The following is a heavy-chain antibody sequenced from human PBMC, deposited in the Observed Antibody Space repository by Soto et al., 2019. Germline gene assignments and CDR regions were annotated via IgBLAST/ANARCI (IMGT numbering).Heavy chain of an antibody. CDR1: GYTFTSYG. CDR2: ISAYNGNT. J-gene: IGHJ5*02. CDR3: ARDRPRWFGEGSWFDP. D-gene: IGHD3-10*01. Sequence: QVQLVQSGAEVKKPGASVKVSCKASGYTFTSYGISWVRQAPGQGLEWMGWISAYNGNTNYAQKLQGRVTMATDTSTSTAYMELRSLRSDDTPVYYCARDRPRWFGEGSWFDPWGQGTLVTVSS. V-gene: IGHV1-18*01.